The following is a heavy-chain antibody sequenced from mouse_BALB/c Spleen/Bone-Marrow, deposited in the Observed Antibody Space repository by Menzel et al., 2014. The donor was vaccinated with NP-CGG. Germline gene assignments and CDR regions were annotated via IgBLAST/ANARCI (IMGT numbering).Heavy chain of an antibody. Sequence: VQRVESGPGLVAPSQSLSITCTNSGLSLTSYGLHWVRQSPGKGLEWLVVIWSDGTTTYNSALISRLSVSKDNSKSQVFLEMNSLQTDDTAMYFCARGYSTPSRYAMDYWGQGTSVTVSS. CDR2: IWSDGTT. D-gene: IGHD2-5*01. CDR3: ARGYSTPSRYAMDY. CDR1: GLSLTSYG. J-gene: IGHJ4*01. V-gene: IGHV2-6-1*01.